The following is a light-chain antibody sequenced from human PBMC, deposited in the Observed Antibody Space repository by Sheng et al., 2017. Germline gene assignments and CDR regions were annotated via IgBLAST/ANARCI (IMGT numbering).Light chain of an antibody. CDR3: QQYYSTPPLYT. Sequence: DIQMTQSPSTLSASVGDRVTITCRASQSISSWLAWYQQKPGKAPKLLIYEASNLESGVPSRFSGSGSGTDFTLTISSLQAEDVAVYYCQQYYSTPPLYTFGQGTKLEIK. V-gene: IGKV1-5*03. J-gene: IGKJ2*01. CDR2: EAS. CDR1: QSISSW.